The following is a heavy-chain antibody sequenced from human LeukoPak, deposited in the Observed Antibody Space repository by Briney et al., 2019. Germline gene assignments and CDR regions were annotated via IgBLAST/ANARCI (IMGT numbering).Heavy chain of an antibody. CDR1: GFSFSGYR. CDR3: ARDVGITAVGLYYFDY. Sequence: GGSLRLSCEVSGFSFSGYRMSWVRQAPGKGLEWDSSISSSSGYIYYADSVKGRFTISRDNAKNSLYLQMNSLRAEDTAVYYCARDVGITAVGLYYFDYWGQGTLVTVSS. D-gene: IGHD6-13*01. CDR2: ISSSSGYI. V-gene: IGHV3-21*01. J-gene: IGHJ4*02.